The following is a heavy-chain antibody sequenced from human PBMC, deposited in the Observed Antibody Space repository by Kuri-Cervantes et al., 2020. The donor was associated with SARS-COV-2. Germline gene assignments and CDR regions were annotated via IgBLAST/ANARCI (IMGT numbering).Heavy chain of an antibody. D-gene: IGHD3-16*01. CDR2: ISYDGSNK. Sequence: GGSLRLSCEVSGFTFSSYNMNWVRQAPGKGLEWVAVISYDGSNKYYADSVKGRFTISRDNSKNTLYLQMNSLRAVDTAVYYCAREGDLTGLFDYWGQGILVTVSS. CDR3: AREGDLTGLFDY. V-gene: IGHV3-30*03. J-gene: IGHJ4*02. CDR1: GFTFSSYN.